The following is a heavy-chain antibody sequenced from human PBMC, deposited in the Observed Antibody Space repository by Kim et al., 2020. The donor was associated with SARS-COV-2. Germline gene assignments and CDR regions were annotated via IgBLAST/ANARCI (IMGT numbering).Heavy chain of an antibody. D-gene: IGHD3-22*01. J-gene: IGHJ4*02. V-gene: IGHV3-23*01. CDR3: AKDPDYYDSSGYTGGHY. Sequence: VKGQFTISRDNYKNTLSLQMNSLRAEDTAVYYCAKDPDYYDSSGYTGGHYWGQGTLVTVSS.